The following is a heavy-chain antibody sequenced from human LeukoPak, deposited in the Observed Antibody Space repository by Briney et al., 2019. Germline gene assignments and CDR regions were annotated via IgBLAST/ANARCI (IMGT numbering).Heavy chain of an antibody. CDR2: MDPNSGDT. J-gene: IGHJ6*02. Sequence: ASVKVSCKASGYTFTTYDINWVRQATGQGLEWMGWMDPNSGDTGYAQKFQGRVTMTRNTSIRTAYMELSSLRSEDTAVYYCARTYYYDSADFRILYGMDVWGQGTTVTVSS. CDR3: ARTYYYDSADFRILYGMDV. D-gene: IGHD3-22*01. V-gene: IGHV1-8*01. CDR1: GYTFTTYD.